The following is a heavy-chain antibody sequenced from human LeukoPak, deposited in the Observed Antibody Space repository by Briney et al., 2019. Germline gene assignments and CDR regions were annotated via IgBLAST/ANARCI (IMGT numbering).Heavy chain of an antibody. D-gene: IGHD6-13*01. CDR1: GYTFSIYW. V-gene: IGHV3-74*01. J-gene: IGHJ4*02. CDR3: ARIAAYSSSWYDGGY. CDR2: INSDGSSA. Sequence: PGGCLRLSCAASGYTFSIYWMHWVRQAPGKGLVCVSRINSDGSSATYADSVKGPFTISTDNAKNTLYLQMNSLRAEDTGVYYCARIAAYSSSWYDGGYWGQGTLVTVSS.